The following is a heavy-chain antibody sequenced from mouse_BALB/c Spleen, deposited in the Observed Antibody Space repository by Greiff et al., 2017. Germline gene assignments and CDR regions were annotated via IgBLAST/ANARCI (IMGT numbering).Heavy chain of an antibody. D-gene: IGHD2-2*01. Sequence: VQLQQSGAELVKPGASVKLSCTASGFNIKDTYMHWVKQRPEQGLEWIGRIDPANGNTKYDPKFQGKATITADTSSNTAYLQLSSLTSEDTAVYYCVYGYDDWFAYWGQGTLVTVSA. CDR2: IDPANGNT. CDR1: GFNIKDTY. J-gene: IGHJ3*01. CDR3: VYGYDDWFAY. V-gene: IGHV14-3*02.